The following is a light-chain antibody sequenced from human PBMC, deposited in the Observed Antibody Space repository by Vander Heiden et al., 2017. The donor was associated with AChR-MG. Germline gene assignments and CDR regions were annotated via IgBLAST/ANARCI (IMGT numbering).Light chain of an antibody. CDR3: QAWDSSTAHVV. CDR1: KLGDKY. V-gene: IGLV3-1*01. CDR2: HDD. J-gene: IGLJ2*01. Sequence: SYELTQAPSVSVSQGQTATITCSGDKLGDKYACWYQQKPGQSPVLVIYHDDMRPSGIPERFSGSNSGSTATLTISGTQALDEADYYCQAWDSSTAHVVFGGGTKLTVL.